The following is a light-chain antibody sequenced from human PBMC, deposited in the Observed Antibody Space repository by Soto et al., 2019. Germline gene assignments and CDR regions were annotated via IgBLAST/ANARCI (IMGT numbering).Light chain of an antibody. CDR3: QQYGSSPPIT. CDR2: GAS. V-gene: IGKV3-20*01. J-gene: IGKJ5*01. CDR1: QSVSSSY. Sequence: EIVLTQSPGTLSLSPGERATLSCRASQSVSSSYLAWYQQKPGQAPRLLIYGASSRATGITDRFSGSGSGTHFTLTISRLEPEDFAVYYCQQYGSSPPITFGQGTRLEIK.